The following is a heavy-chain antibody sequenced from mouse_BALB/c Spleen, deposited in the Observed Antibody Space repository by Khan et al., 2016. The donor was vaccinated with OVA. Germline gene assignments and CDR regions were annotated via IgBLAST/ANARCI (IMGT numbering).Heavy chain of an antibody. CDR2: INTYTGEP. V-gene: IGHV9-3-1*01. CDR3: AREASYWYFDV. CDR1: GYTFTNYG. J-gene: IGHJ1*01. Sequence: QIQLVQSGPELKKPGETVKISCKASGYTFTNYGMNWVKQAPGKGLKWMGWINTYTGEPTYTDDFKGRFAFSLETSASTAFLQFNNLKNEDTSTFFCAREASYWYFDVWGAGTTVTVAS.